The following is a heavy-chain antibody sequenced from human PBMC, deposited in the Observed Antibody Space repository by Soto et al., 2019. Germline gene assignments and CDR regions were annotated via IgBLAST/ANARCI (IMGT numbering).Heavy chain of an antibody. Sequence: GGSLRLSCAASGFTFGSYAMSWVRQAPGKGLEGVSAISGSGGSTYYADSVKGRFTISRDNSKNTLYLQRNSLRAEDTAVYYCAKVERQLWLRYFDYWGQGTRVTVSS. D-gene: IGHD5-18*01. J-gene: IGHJ4*02. CDR1: GFTFGSYA. CDR3: AKVERQLWLRYFDY. V-gene: IGHV3-23*01. CDR2: ISGSGGST.